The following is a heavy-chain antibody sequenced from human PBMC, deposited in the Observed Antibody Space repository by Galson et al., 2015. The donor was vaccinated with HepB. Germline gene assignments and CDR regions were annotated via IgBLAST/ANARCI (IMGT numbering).Heavy chain of an antibody. D-gene: IGHD6-13*01. CDR3: VKWAAAASRYYFDY. V-gene: IGHV3-64D*06. Sequence: LRLSCAASGFTFSSYAMHWVRQAPGKGLEYVSAISSNGGSTYYADSVKGRFTISRDNSKNTLYLQMSSLRAEDTAVYYCVKWAAAASRYYFDYWGQGTLVTVSS. CDR2: ISSNGGST. CDR1: GFTFSSYA. J-gene: IGHJ4*02.